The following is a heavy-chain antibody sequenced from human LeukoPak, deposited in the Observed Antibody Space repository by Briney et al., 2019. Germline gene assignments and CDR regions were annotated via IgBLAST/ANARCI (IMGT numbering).Heavy chain of an antibody. CDR2: ISGSGGST. J-gene: IGHJ4*02. CDR3: AKKPILDSGYD. CDR1: GFTFSSYA. D-gene: IGHD5-12*01. V-gene: IGHV3-23*01. Sequence: GGSLRLSCAASGFTFSSYAMSWVRQAPGKVLEWVSAISGSGGSTYYADSVKGRFTISRDNSKNTLYLQMNSLRAEDTAVYYCAKKPILDSGYDWGQGTLVTVSS.